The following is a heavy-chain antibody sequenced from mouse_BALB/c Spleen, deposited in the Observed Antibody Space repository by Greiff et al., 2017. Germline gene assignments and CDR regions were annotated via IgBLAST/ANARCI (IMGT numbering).Heavy chain of an antibody. CDR2: INSNGGST. D-gene: IGHD2-1*01. CDR3: ARVAYGNSYAMDY. V-gene: IGHV5-6-3*01. J-gene: IGHJ4*01. CDR1: GFTFSSYG. Sequence: DVQLVESGGGLVQPGGSLKLSCAASGFTFSSYGMSWVRQTPDKRLELVATINSNGGSTYYPDSVKGRFTISRDNAKNTLYLQMSSLKSEDTAMYYCARVAYGNSYAMDYWGQGTSVTVSS.